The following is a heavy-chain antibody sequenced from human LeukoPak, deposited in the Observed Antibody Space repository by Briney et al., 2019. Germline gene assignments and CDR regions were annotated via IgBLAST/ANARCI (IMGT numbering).Heavy chain of an antibody. CDR3: ARVGHSYYGSGSYYYYYYYMDV. V-gene: IGHV3-11*01. J-gene: IGHJ6*03. D-gene: IGHD3-10*01. CDR1: GFTFSDYY. CDR2: ISSSGSTI. Sequence: GGSLRLSCAASGFTFSDYYMSWIRQAPGKGLEWVSYISSSGSTIYYADSVKGRFTISRDNAKNSLYLQMNSLRAEDTAVYYCARVGHSYYGSGSYYYYYYYMDVWGKGTTVTISS.